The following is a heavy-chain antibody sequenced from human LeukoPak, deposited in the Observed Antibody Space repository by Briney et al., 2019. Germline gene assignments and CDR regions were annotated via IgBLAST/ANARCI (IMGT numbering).Heavy chain of an antibody. CDR2: INHSGST. Sequence: SETLSLTCAVYGGSFSGYYWSWIGQPPGKGLEWIGEINHSGSTNYNPSLKSRVTISVDTSKNQFSLKLSSVTAADTAVYYCARGRITMVRGVIISRWFDPWGQGTLVTVSS. CDR1: GGSFSGYY. D-gene: IGHD3-10*01. CDR3: ARGRITMVRGVIISRWFDP. V-gene: IGHV4-34*01. J-gene: IGHJ5*02.